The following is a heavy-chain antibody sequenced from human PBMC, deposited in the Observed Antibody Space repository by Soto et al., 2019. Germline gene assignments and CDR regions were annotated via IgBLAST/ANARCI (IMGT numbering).Heavy chain of an antibody. J-gene: IGHJ6*02. Sequence: ASVKVSCKASGYTFTSYYMHWVRQAPGQGLEWMGIINPSGGSTSYAQKFQGRVTMTRDTSTSTVYMELSSLRSEDTAVYYCARDLIVVVPAAEIDHYYYGMDVCGQGTTVTVSS. CDR3: ARDLIVVVPAAEIDHYYYGMDV. V-gene: IGHV1-46*03. CDR2: INPSGGST. CDR1: GYTFTSYY. D-gene: IGHD2-2*01.